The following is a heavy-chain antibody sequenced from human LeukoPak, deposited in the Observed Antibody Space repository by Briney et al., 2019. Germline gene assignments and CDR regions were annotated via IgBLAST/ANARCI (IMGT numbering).Heavy chain of an antibody. Sequence: PGGSLRLSCAASGFTFSSYAMSWVRQAPGKGLEWVSSISGSGESTYYADSVKGRFTISRDNSRNTLALQMNSLRAEDTAVYYCAKDRATSSGSYYGYFDCWGQGTLVSVSS. CDR3: AKDRATSSGSYYGYFDC. CDR1: GFTFSSYA. J-gene: IGHJ4*02. D-gene: IGHD1-26*01. V-gene: IGHV3-23*01. CDR2: ISGSGEST.